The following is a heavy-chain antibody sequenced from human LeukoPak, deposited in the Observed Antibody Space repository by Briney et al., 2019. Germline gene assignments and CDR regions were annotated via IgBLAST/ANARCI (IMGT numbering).Heavy chain of an antibody. Sequence: GVCLRLSCAASGFTFSTCWMTWVRQAPGKGLEWVTNIKEEGSEKYYVDSVKGRFTISRDNAKNSLYLQMNSLRAEDTAVHYCARVSLGYCSSASCYSVGRYHYYMDVWGKGTTVTVSS. CDR3: ARVSLGYCSSASCYSVGRYHYYMDV. CDR1: GFTFSTCW. V-gene: IGHV3-7*01. J-gene: IGHJ6*03. CDR2: IKEEGSEK. D-gene: IGHD2-2*02.